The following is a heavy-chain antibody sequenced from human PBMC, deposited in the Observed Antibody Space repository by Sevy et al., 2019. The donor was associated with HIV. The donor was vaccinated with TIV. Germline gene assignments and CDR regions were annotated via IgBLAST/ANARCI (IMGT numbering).Heavy chain of an antibody. J-gene: IGHJ6*02. V-gene: IGHV3-9*01. Sequence: GGPLRLSCAASGFTFDDYAMHWVRQAPGKGLEWVSGISWNSGSIGYADSVKGRFTISRDNAKNSLYLQMNSLRAEDTALYYCAKGGVTLQGRYYGMDVWGQGTTVTVSS. CDR1: GFTFDDYA. CDR3: AKGGVTLQGRYYGMDV. CDR2: ISWNSGSI. D-gene: IGHD3-16*01.